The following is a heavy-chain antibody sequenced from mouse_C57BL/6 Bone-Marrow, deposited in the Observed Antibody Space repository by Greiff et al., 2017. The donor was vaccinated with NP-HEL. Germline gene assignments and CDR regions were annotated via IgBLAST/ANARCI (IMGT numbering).Heavy chain of an antibody. CDR3: ARDYGSRY. J-gene: IGHJ3*01. CDR1: GYSFTGYF. Sequence: DVKLQESGPELVKPGDSVKISCKASGYSFTGYFMNWVMQSHGKSLEWIGRINPYNGDTFYNQKFKGKATLTVDKSSSTAHMELRSLTSEDSAVYYCARDYGSRYWGQGTLVTVSA. CDR2: INPYNGDT. D-gene: IGHD1-1*01. V-gene: IGHV1-20*01.